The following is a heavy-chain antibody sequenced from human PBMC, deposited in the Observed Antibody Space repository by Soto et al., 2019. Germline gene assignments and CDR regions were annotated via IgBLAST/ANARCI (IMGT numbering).Heavy chain of an antibody. V-gene: IGHV3-21*01. CDR1: GFPVSSYS. CDR2: ISSSSSYI. D-gene: IGHD6-19*01. Sequence: PGGSLSLSCAASGFPVSSYSMNWVRQAPGKGLEWVSSISSSSSYIYYADSVKGRFTISRDNAKNSLYLQMNSLRAEDTAVYYCAREKSSGPGRGSNFDYWGQGTLVTVSS. CDR3: AREKSSGPGRGSNFDY. J-gene: IGHJ4*02.